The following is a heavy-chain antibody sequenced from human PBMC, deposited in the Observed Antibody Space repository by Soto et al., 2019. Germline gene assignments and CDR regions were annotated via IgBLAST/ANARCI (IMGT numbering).Heavy chain of an antibody. CDR3: SYGSSCDY. D-gene: IGHD3-10*01. V-gene: IGHV4-61*01. CDR1: GASLRSGSYS. Sequence: SETLSLTCTVSGASLRSGSYSWSWIRQPPGKGLEWIGYISHSGRTNYDPSLKRRLTMSVDTSQYQFSLQQNSVTAADTAVYYCSYGSSCDYRGQGTLGAVSS. J-gene: IGHJ4*02. CDR2: ISHSGRT.